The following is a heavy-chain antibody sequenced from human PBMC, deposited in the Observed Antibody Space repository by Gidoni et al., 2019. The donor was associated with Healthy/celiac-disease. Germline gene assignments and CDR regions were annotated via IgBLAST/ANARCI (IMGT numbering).Heavy chain of an antibody. CDR1: GGSLSRYS. D-gene: IGHD5-12*01. Sequence: QVQLQASGPGLVKPSETLSLTCTVSGGSLSRYSWRWLRQPPGTGLEWIGYIYYSGSTNYNPSLKSRVTISVDTSKNQFSLKLSSVTAADTAVYDCARDHIVDTIRQNGDYYYYYGMDVWGQGTTVTVSS. CDR3: ARDHIVDTIRQNGDYYYYYGMDV. J-gene: IGHJ6*02. CDR2: IYYSGST. V-gene: IGHV4-59*01.